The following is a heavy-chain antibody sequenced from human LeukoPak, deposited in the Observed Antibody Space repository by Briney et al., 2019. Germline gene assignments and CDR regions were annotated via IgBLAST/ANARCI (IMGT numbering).Heavy chain of an antibody. CDR1: GFPFSGSA. CDR2: IRSKGNSYAT. Sequence: GGSLRLSCAASGFPFSGSAMHWVRQASGKGLEWVGRIRSKGNSYATAYAASVKGRFTISRDDSKNTAYLQMNSLKTEDTAVYYCTTPYGDYVEYYYYYGMDVWGQGTTVTVSS. J-gene: IGHJ6*02. D-gene: IGHD4-17*01. CDR3: TTPYGDYVEYYYYYGMDV. V-gene: IGHV3-73*01.